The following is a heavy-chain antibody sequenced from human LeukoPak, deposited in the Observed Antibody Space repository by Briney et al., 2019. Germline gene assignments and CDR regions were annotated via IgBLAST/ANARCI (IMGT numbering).Heavy chain of an antibody. CDR3: AKDLILVLPAAYDY. J-gene: IGHJ4*02. CDR1: GSFSSYV. Sequence: GGSLRLSCAASGSFSSYVMTWVRQAPGRGLEWVSTLSASGGSKYYADSVKGRFTISRDNSKNTLYLQMSSLRAEDTAVYFCAKDLILVLPAAYDYWGQGTLVTVSS. D-gene: IGHD2-2*01. V-gene: IGHV3-23*01. CDR2: LSASGGSK.